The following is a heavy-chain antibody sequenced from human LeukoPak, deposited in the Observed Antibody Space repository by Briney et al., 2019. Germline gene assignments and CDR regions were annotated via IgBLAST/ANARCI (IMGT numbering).Heavy chain of an antibody. CDR3: ARDIITENWFDL. Sequence: ASVKVSCKASGYTFTGYYMHWVRQAPGQGLEWMGWINPNSGGTNYAQKFQGRVTMTRDTSISTAYMELGRLRSDDTALCYCARDIITENWFDLWGQGTLVTVSS. D-gene: IGHD3-10*01. CDR2: INPNSGGT. V-gene: IGHV1-2*02. J-gene: IGHJ5*02. CDR1: GYTFTGYY.